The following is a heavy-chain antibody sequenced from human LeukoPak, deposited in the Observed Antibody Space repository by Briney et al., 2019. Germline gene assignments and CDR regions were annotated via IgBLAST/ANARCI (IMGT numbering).Heavy chain of an antibody. CDR3: ARDFESGASVFDN. D-gene: IGHD1-26*01. Sequence: PGGSLRLSCAASGFTVSSSYMSWVRQAPGKGLEWVSIIHRGGNTYYADYVKGRFTISRDTSKNTLYLQMSGLRAEDTAVYYCARDFESGASVFDNWGQGTLVNVSS. J-gene: IGHJ4*02. CDR2: IHRGGNT. CDR1: GFTVSSSY. V-gene: IGHV3-66*01.